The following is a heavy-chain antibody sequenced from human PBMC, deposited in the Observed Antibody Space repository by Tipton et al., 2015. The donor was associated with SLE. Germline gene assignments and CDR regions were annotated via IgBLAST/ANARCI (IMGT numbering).Heavy chain of an antibody. V-gene: IGHV4-4*08. CDR3: ARGLSGYSSSWFYYYYGMDV. J-gene: IGHJ6*02. Sequence: YNPSLKSRVTISVDTSKNQFSLKLTSVTAADTAVYYCARGLSGYSSSWFYYYYGMDVWGQGTTVTVSS. D-gene: IGHD6-13*01.